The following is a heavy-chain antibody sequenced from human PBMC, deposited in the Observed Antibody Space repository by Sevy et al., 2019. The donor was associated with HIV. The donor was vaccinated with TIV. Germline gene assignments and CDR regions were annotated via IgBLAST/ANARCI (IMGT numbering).Heavy chain of an antibody. CDR2: IGSSGDP. CDR1: GFTFSNYG. V-gene: IGHV3-13*05. Sequence: GGSLRLSCAASGFTFSNYGIHWVRQVTGKGLEWVSVIGSSGDPYYPGSVKGRFTISRENAKNSVYLQMNSLRAGDTAVYYCARSGGYSDNGMDVWGQGTTVTVSS. D-gene: IGHD5-12*01. J-gene: IGHJ6*02. CDR3: ARSGGYSDNGMDV.